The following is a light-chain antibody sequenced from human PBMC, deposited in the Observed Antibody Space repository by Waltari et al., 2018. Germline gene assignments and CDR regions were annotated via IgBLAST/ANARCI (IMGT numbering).Light chain of an antibody. CDR2: GAS. CDR3: QQYNRWPPIT. J-gene: IGKJ5*01. CDR1: LSIADN. V-gene: IGKV3-15*01. Sequence: VMTQSPATLSVSPGERATPSCRASLSIADNLAWYQQKRGQAPRLLIYGASTRATGIPARFTGRGSGTDFTLTISSLQSEDSAVYYCQQYNRWPPITFGQGTRLEI.